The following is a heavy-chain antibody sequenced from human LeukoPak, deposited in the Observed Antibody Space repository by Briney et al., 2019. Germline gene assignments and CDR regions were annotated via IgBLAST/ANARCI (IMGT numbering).Heavy chain of an antibody. Sequence: PSETLSLTCTVSGGSISNYFWSWIRQPPGKGLAWIGYIYGSGITNYNPSLKSRVTMSVDTSKNQFSLTLSSVTAADTAYYYCARLGGGGYSRGLRDSWFDPWGQGTLVTVSS. D-gene: IGHD5-18*01. J-gene: IGHJ5*02. CDR3: ARLGGGGYSRGLRDSWFDP. CDR2: IYGSGIT. V-gene: IGHV4-59*08. CDR1: GGSISNYF.